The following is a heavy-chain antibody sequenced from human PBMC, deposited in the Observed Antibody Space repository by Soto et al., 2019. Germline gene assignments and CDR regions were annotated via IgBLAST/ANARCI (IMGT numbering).Heavy chain of an antibody. CDR2: INSDGSST. Sequence: EVQLVESGGGLVQPGGSLRLSCAASGFTFSSYWMHWVRQAPGKGLVWVSRINSDGSSTSYADSVKGRFTISRDNAKNTLYLQVNSLRAKDTAVYYCARVGAGYGGFDYWGQGTLVTVSS. CDR3: ARVGAGYGGFDY. D-gene: IGHD4-17*01. V-gene: IGHV3-74*01. J-gene: IGHJ4*02. CDR1: GFTFSSYW.